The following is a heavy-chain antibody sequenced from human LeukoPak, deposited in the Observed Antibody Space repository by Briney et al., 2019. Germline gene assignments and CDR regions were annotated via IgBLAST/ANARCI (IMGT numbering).Heavy chain of an antibody. Sequence: GGPLRLSCAASGFTFSSYAMSWVRQAPGEGLEWVSAISGSGGSTYYADSVKGRFTISRDNSKNTLYLQMNSLRAEDMAVYYCAKDYGDYDVSIDYWGQGTLVTVSS. V-gene: IGHV3-23*01. J-gene: IGHJ4*02. CDR1: GFTFSSYA. CDR2: ISGSGGST. D-gene: IGHD4-17*01. CDR3: AKDYGDYDVSIDY.